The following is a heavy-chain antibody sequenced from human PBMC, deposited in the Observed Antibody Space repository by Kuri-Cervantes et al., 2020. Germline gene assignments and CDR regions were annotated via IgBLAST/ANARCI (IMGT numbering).Heavy chain of an antibody. D-gene: IGHD6-13*01. V-gene: IGHV1-3*04. J-gene: IGHJ4*02. CDR3: ARISSSWYANY. CDR2: INTANGDT. Sequence: ALVKVSCKASGYTFTTFTVHWVRQAPGQRLEWMGWINTANGDTRYSQKFQGRVTITRDTSTSTVYMELSSLRSEDTAVYYCARISSSWYANYWGQGTLVTVSS. CDR1: GYTFTTFT.